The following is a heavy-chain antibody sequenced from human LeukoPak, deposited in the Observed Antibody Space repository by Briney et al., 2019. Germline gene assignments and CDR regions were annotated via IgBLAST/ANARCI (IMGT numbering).Heavy chain of an antibody. CDR2: IKQDGSEK. D-gene: IGHD1-26*01. CDR3: ASGGSYFFPNDY. CDR1: GFTFSSYW. Sequence: PGGSLRLSCAASGFTFSSYWMSWVRQAPGKGLEWVTNIKQDGSEKYYVDSVKGRFTISRDNAKNSLYLQMNSLRVEDTAVYYCASGGSYFFPNDYWGQGTLVTVSS. V-gene: IGHV3-7*03. J-gene: IGHJ4*02.